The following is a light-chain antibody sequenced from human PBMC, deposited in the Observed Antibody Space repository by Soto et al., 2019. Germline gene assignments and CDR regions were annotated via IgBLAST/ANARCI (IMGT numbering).Light chain of an antibody. V-gene: IGLV2-14*01. CDR2: GVS. CDR3: TSYTSSYTYV. Sequence: QSVLTQPASVSGSPGQSITISCTGTISDVGGYDSVSWYQQHPGKAPRLMIYGVSYRPSGVSHRFSGSKSGNTASLTISGLQTEDEADYYCTSYTSSYTYVFGAGTKVTVL. J-gene: IGLJ1*01. CDR1: ISDVGGYDS.